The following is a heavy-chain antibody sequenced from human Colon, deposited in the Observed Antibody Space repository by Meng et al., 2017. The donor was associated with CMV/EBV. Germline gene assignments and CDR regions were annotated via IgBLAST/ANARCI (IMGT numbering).Heavy chain of an antibody. V-gene: IGHV3-49*04. CDR2: IRTKTYGGTT. Sequence: GESLKISCTTSGFTFGDYAMSWVRQAPGKGLEWVGLIRTKTYGGTTEYAASVKGRFTISRDNAKNTLYLQMTSLRADDTAVYYCARDPDHDRYGSGRCLDYWGQGTLVTVSS. CDR1: GFTFGDYA. J-gene: IGHJ4*02. D-gene: IGHD3-10*01. CDR3: ARDPDHDRYGSGRCLDY.